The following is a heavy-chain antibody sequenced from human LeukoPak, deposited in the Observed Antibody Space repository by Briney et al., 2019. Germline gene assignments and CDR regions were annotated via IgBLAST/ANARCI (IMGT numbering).Heavy chain of an antibody. CDR2: IKRDGSEK. D-gene: IGHD6-19*01. Sequence: GGSLRLSCAASGFTFSSYWMSWVRQAPGKGLEWVANIKRDGSEKYYVDSVKDRFTISRDNAKNSLYLQMNSLRAEDTAVYYCGLGGWLDYWGQGTLVTVSS. J-gene: IGHJ4*02. CDR3: GLGGWLDY. V-gene: IGHV3-7*01. CDR1: GFTFSSYW.